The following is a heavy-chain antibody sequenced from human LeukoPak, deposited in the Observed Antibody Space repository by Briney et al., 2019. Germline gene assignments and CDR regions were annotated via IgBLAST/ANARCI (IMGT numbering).Heavy chain of an antibody. J-gene: IGHJ4*02. D-gene: IGHD3-10*01. CDR2: INPNSGGT. Sequence: ASVKVSCKASGYTFTGYYMHWVRQAPGQGLEWMGWINPNSGGTDYAQKFQGRVTMTRGTSISTAYMELSRLRSDDTAVYYCARAGVWFGEITDYWGQGTLVTVSS. V-gene: IGHV1-2*02. CDR3: ARAGVWFGEITDY. CDR1: GYTFTGYY.